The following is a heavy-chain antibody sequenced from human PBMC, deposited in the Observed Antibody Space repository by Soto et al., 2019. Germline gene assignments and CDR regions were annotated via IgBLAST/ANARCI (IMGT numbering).Heavy chain of an antibody. CDR1: GYTFTSYD. CDR2: MNPNSGNP. V-gene: IGHV1-8*01. D-gene: IGHD1-26*01. Sequence: QVKLVQSGAEVKKPGASVKVSCKASGYTFTSYDINWVRQATGQGLEWMGWMNPNSGNPGYAQKFQGRVTMTRNTYKSTAYMELRRLRSQDTAVYSCERGVGADNGFDPWGQGTLVTVSS. J-gene: IGHJ5*02. CDR3: ERGVGADNGFDP.